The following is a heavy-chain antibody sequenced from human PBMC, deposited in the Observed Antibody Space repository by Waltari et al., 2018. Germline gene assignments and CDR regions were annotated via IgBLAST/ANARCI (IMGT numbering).Heavy chain of an antibody. J-gene: IGHJ4*02. D-gene: IGHD5-12*01. V-gene: IGHV1-2*02. Sequence: QVQLVQSGAEVTKPGASVKVSCKASGYTFTGYHMHWVSPALGQGLEWMGWINPNSGGTNYAQKFQGRVTMTRDTSISTAYMELSRLRSDDTAVYYCARAWRWLHRSDFDYWGQGTLVTVSS. CDR2: INPNSGGT. CDR1: GYTFTGYH. CDR3: ARAWRWLHRSDFDY.